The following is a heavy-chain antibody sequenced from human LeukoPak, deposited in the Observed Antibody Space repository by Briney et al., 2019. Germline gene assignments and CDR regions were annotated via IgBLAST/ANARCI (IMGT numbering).Heavy chain of an antibody. CDR2: INPNSGGT. V-gene: IGHV1-2*02. CDR1: GYTSTGYY. J-gene: IGHJ4*02. CDR3: ASISGFWSGYYHPFDY. Sequence: ASVKVSCKASGYTSTGYYMHWVRQAPGQGLEWMGWINPNSGGTNYAQKLQGRATMTRDTSISTAYMELSRLRSDDTAVYYCASISGFWSGYYHPFDYWGQGTLVTVSS. D-gene: IGHD3-3*01.